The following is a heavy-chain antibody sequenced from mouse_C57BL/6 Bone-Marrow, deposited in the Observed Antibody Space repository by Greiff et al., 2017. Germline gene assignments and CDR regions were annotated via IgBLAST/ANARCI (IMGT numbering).Heavy chain of an antibody. D-gene: IGHD1-1*01. CDR2: IDPENGDT. CDR1: GFNIKDDY. J-gene: IGHJ2*01. CDR3: TVVVFDY. Sequence: VQLQQSGAELVRPGASVKLSCTASGFNIKDDYMHWVKQRPEQGLEWIGWIDPENGDTEYASKFQGKATITADTSSNTAYLQLSSLTSEDTAVYYCTVVVFDYWAQGTTLTVSS. V-gene: IGHV14-4*01.